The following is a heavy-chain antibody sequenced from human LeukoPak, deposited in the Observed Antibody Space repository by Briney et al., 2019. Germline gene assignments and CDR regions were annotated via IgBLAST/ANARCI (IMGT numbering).Heavy chain of an antibody. Sequence: GGSLRLSCAASGLTFTNAWMTWVRQAPGKGLEWVGRIKSKTDGGTTDYAAPVKGRFTISRDDSKNALYLQMNSLRAEDTAVYYCAKPTLWFGELFDYWGQGTLVTVSS. CDR2: IKSKTDGGTT. J-gene: IGHJ4*02. CDR3: AKPTLWFGELFDY. CDR1: GLTFTNAW. D-gene: IGHD3-10*01. V-gene: IGHV3-15*01.